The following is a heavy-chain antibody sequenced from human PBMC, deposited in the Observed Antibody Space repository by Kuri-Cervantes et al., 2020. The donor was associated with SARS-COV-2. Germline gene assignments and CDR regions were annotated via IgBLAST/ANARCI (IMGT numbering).Heavy chain of an antibody. Sequence: SETLSLTCTVSGGSISSHYWSWIRQPPGKGLEWIAYFDYTGSTFYNPSLRSRVTISVDTSKNQFSLRLTSVTAADTAVYYCARDPNANHNNWFDPWGQGTLVTVSS. CDR1: GGSISSHY. CDR2: FDYTGST. CDR3: ARDPNANHNNWFDP. D-gene: IGHD4/OR15-4a*01. J-gene: IGHJ5*02. V-gene: IGHV4-59*11.